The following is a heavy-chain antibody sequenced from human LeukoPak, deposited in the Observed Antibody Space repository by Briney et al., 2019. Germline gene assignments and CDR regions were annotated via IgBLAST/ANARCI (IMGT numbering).Heavy chain of an antibody. CDR1: GGSFSGYY. V-gene: IGHV4-34*01. J-gene: IGHJ3*02. Sequence: PSETLSLTFAVYGGSFSGYYWSWIRQPPGKGLEWIGEINHSGSTNYNPSLKSRVTISVDTSKNQFSLKLSSVTAADTAVYYCARVPHYYDSSQLNAFDIWGQGTMVTVSS. D-gene: IGHD3-22*01. CDR3: ARVPHYYDSSQLNAFDI. CDR2: INHSGST.